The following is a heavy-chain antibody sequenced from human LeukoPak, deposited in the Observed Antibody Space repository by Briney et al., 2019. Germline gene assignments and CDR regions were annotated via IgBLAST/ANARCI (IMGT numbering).Heavy chain of an antibody. D-gene: IGHD1-26*01. CDR1: GGSMRSHY. CDR2: ISHTGST. Sequence: SETLSLTCTVSGGSMRSHYWSWIRQPPGKGLELIGYISHTGSTNYNPSLKSRVTISVDTSRNQFSLRLTSVTAADSAVYSCARGGIVGSRTNWFDPWGRGTLVIVSS. V-gene: IGHV4-59*11. J-gene: IGHJ5*02. CDR3: ARGGIVGSRTNWFDP.